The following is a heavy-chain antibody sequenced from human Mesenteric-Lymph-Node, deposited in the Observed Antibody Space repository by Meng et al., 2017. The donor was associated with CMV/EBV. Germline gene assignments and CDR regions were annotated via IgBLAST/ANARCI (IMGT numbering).Heavy chain of an antibody. CDR1: GFTFSSYA. CDR2: IRHKAAGYST. D-gene: IGHD1-7*01. CDR3: TRDGGNYDFANS. Sequence: GGSLRLSCAASGFTFSSYAMSWVRQAPGKGLEWVARIRHKAAGYSTEYGASVRGRFTVSRDDSKNSVYLQMRSLENEDTAVYYCTRDGGNYDFANSWGQGTLVTVSS. J-gene: IGHJ5*02. V-gene: IGHV3-72*01.